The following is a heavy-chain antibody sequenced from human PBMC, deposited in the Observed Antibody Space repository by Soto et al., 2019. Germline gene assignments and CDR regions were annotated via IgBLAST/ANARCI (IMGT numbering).Heavy chain of an antibody. CDR1: CFTFGDSY. CDR2: ISPGSRYP. J-gene: IGHJ5*02. Sequence: PGGSLKVCSAGSCFTFGDSYMSWIRQAPGKGLEWLSYISPGSRYPAYADSVKGRFTISRDNAKRSLYLQMMSLTAEDTAIYYCVRGGGGGLFDPWGQGTMVTVSS. V-gene: IGHV3-11*06. CDR3: VRGGGGGLFDP. D-gene: IGHD2-15*01.